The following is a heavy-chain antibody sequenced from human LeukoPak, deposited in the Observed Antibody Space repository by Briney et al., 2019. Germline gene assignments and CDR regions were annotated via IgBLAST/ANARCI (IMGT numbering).Heavy chain of an antibody. CDR2: IYFSGTP. D-gene: IGHD6-13*01. CDR3: ARTSSWYAGAWFDS. V-gene: IGHV4-39*01. CDR1: RGSIRTADYY. J-gene: IGHJ5*01. Sequence: SETLSLTCTVSRGSIRTADYYWARVRQPPGEGLEWLGSIYFSGTPYFNPSLKSRVAVSIDTSKNQFSLKVTSVNASDTAVYFCARTSSWYAGAWFDSWGQGTLVTVSS.